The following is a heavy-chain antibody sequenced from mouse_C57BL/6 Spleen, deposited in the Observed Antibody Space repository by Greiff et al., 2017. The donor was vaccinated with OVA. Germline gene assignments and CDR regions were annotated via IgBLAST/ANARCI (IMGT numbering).Heavy chain of an antibody. Sequence: VNLVESGAELAKPGASVKLSCKASGYTFTSYWMHWVKQRPGQGLEWIGYINPSSGYTKYNQKFKDKATLTADKSSSTAYMQLSSLTYEDSAVYYCARYDYDGGYAMDYWGQGTSVTVSS. CDR2: INPSSGYT. D-gene: IGHD2-4*01. J-gene: IGHJ4*01. CDR1: GYTFTSYW. CDR3: ARYDYDGGYAMDY. V-gene: IGHV1-7*01.